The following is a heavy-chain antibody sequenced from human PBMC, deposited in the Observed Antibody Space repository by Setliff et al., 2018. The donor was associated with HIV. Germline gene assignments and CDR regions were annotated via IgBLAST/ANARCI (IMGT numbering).Heavy chain of an antibody. CDR3: ARAGSGATVPGA. Sequence: PSETLSLTCTVSGGSITNYYWSWIRQPAAKGLEWIGRIYSSGSTNYNPSLESRATMSVDTSKSQFSLKLTSVTAADTAIYYCARAGSGATVPGAWGKGTTVTVSS. V-gene: IGHV4-4*07. CDR2: IYSSGST. D-gene: IGHD4-17*01. J-gene: IGHJ6*04. CDR1: GGSITNYY.